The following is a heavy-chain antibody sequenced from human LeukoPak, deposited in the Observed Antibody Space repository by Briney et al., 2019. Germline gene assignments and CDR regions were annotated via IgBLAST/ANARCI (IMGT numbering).Heavy chain of an antibody. V-gene: IGHV4-4*07. Sequence: SETLSLTCTVSGGSLSSYYWSWIRQPAGKGLEWIGRIYTSGSTNYNPSLTSRVTMSVDTSKNQFSLKLSSVTAADTAVYYCARDGRWLDYYYMDVWGKGTTVTVSS. J-gene: IGHJ6*03. CDR3: ARDGRWLDYYYMDV. D-gene: IGHD6-19*01. CDR2: IYTSGST. CDR1: GGSLSSYY.